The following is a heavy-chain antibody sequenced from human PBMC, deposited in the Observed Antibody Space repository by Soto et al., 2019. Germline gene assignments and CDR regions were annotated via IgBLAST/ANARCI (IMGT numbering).Heavy chain of an antibody. D-gene: IGHD3-22*01. Sequence: EVQLLESGGGLVQPGGSLRLSCAASGFTFSSYAMTWVRQAPGKGLEWVSVISGGGGSTYYADSVKGRFTISRDNSRNTLYLQMNSLRAEDTALYYCARSTGTMIVDWWGYYGMDVWGQGTTVTVSS. CDR3: ARSTGTMIVDWWGYYGMDV. V-gene: IGHV3-23*01. CDR1: GFTFSSYA. J-gene: IGHJ6*02. CDR2: ISGGGGST.